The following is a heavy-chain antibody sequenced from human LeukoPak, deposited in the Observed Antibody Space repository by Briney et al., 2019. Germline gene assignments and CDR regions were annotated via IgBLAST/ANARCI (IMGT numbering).Heavy chain of an antibody. CDR2: IVVGSGNT. J-gene: IGHJ6*02. CDR1: GFTFTSSA. V-gene: IGHV1-58*01. Sequence: SVNVSCKASGFTFTSSAVQWVRQARGQRLEWIGWIVVGSGNTNYAQKFQERVTITRDMSTSTAYMELSSLRSEDTAVYYCAAFSGSYSGMDVWGQGTTVTVSS. CDR3: AAFSGSYSGMDV. D-gene: IGHD1-26*01.